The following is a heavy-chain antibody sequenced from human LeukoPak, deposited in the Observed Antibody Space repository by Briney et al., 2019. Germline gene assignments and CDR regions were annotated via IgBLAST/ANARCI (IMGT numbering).Heavy chain of an antibody. CDR1: GFTFSSYW. CDR2: IKQDGSEK. D-gene: IGHD3-3*01. Sequence: GGSLRLSCAASGFTFSSYWMSWVRQAPGKGLEWVANIKQDGSEKYYVDSVKGRFTISRDNSKYPLYLQMNSLRAEDTAVYYCTRESLPYYDFWSGYRGGWFDPWGQGTLVTVSS. V-gene: IGHV3-7*01. J-gene: IGHJ5*02. CDR3: TRESLPYYDFWSGYRGGWFDP.